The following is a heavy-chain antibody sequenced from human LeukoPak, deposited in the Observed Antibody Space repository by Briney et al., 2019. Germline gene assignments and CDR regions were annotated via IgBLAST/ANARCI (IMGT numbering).Heavy chain of an antibody. CDR3: ARDFYYYDSSGYPMDY. CDR1: GFTFSSYE. D-gene: IGHD3-22*01. V-gene: IGHV3-48*03. Sequence: GGSLRLSCAASGFTFSSYEMNWVRQAPGKGLEWVSYISSSGSTIYYADSVKGRFTISRDNAKNSLYLQMKSLRAEDTAVYYCARDFYYYDSSGYPMDYWGQGTLVTVSS. CDR2: ISSSGSTI. J-gene: IGHJ4*02.